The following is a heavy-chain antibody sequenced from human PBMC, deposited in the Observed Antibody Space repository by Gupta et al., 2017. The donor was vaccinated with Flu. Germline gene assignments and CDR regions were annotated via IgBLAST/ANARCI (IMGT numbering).Heavy chain of an antibody. CDR1: GFTFNTYG. Sequence: QVQLVESGGGVVQPGRSLRLSCAASGFTFNTYGMHWVRQAPGKGLEWVAFISYDGDYKYYADSGKGRFTISRDNSENTLYLQMNSLRPEETALYYCAKVSVSLIIVATNWYFDLWGRGTLVTVSS. D-gene: IGHD5-12*01. CDR2: ISYDGDYK. CDR3: AKVSVSLIIVATNWYFDL. J-gene: IGHJ2*01. V-gene: IGHV3-30*18.